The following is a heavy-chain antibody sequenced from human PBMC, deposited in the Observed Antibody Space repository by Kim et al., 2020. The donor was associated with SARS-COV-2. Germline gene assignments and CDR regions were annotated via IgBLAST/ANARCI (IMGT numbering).Heavy chain of an antibody. CDR2: ISDSRGT. CDR3: ARDRPSVMGVYGMDV. V-gene: IGHV4-61*01. Sequence: SETLSLTCTVSGGSVSSGNYLWTWVRQPPGKGLEWIGYISDSRGTKYNPSLNSRVSISVDRSRNQVSLDLRSVTAADTAVYYCARDRPSVMGVYGMDVWGRGTTVRVSS. CDR1: GGSVSSGNYL. D-gene: IGHD3-16*01. J-gene: IGHJ6*02.